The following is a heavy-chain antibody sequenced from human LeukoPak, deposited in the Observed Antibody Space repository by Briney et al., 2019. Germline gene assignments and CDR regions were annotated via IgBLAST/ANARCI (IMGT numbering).Heavy chain of an antibody. V-gene: IGHV1-2*02. Sequence: GASVKVSCKASGYTFIGYYMHWVRQAPGQGLEWMGWINPNSGGTKYAQKFQGRVSMTRDTSISTAYMELSRLRSDDTAVYYCARDAIAAAGTQLPYYYYYMDVWGKGTTVTISS. CDR1: GYTFIGYY. J-gene: IGHJ6*03. D-gene: IGHD6-13*01. CDR2: INPNSGGT. CDR3: ARDAIAAAGTQLPYYYYYMDV.